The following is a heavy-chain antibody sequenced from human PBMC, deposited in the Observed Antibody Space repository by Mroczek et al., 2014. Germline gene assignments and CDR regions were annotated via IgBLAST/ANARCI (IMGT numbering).Heavy chain of an antibody. CDR3: ARGRYGSGRTIDY. CDR1: GGSISSGGYY. CDR2: IYYSGST. Sequence: QVQLQESGPGLVKPSQTLSLTCTVSGGSISSGGYYWSWIRQHPGKGLEWIGYIYYSGSTYYNPSLKSRVTISVDASKNQFSLKLSSVTAADTAVYYCARGRYGSGRTIDYWGQGTLVTVSS. V-gene: IGHV4-31*03. J-gene: IGHJ4*02. D-gene: IGHD3-10*01.